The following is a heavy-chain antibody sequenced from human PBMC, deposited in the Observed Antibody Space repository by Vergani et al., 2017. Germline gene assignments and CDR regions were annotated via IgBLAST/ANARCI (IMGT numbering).Heavy chain of an antibody. CDR3: ARDLGYCSGGSCAY. CDR2: IIPILGIT. Sequence: QVQLVQSGAEVKKPGSSVKVSCKASGGTFSSYTISWVRQAPGQGLEWMGRIIPILGITNYAQNFQGRVTITADKSTSAAYMELSSLRSEDTAVYYWARDLGYCSGGSCAYWGQGTLVTVSS. D-gene: IGHD2-15*01. J-gene: IGHJ4*02. CDR1: GGTFSSYT. V-gene: IGHV1-69*08.